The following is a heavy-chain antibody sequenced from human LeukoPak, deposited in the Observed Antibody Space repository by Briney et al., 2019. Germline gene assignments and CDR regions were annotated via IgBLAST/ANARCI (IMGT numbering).Heavy chain of an antibody. Sequence: PSETLSLTCTVSGGSISSYYWSWIRQPPGKGLEWIGYIYYSGSTNYNPSLKSRVTISVDTSKNQFSLKLSSVTAADTAVYYCARRGSSCHFDYWGQGTLVTVSS. CDR2: IYYSGST. CDR1: GGSISSYY. J-gene: IGHJ4*02. CDR3: ARRGSSCHFDY. V-gene: IGHV4-59*01. D-gene: IGHD2-2*01.